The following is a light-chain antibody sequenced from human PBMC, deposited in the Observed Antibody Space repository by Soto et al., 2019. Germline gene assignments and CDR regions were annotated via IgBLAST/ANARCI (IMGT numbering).Light chain of an antibody. CDR3: QQYNNWPGT. CDR2: GAS. Sequence: EIVMTQSPATLSVSPGERATLSCRASQSVSSNLAWYHQKPGQAPRLLIYGASTRATGIPARFSGSGSGTEFTLTISSLQSEDFAFDYCQQYNNWPGTVGQGTKVEIK. V-gene: IGKV3-15*01. CDR1: QSVSSN. J-gene: IGKJ1*01.